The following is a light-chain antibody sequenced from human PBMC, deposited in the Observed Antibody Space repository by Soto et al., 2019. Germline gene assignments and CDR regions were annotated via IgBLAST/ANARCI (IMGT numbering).Light chain of an antibody. J-gene: IGKJ1*01. CDR2: VAS. Sequence: DIQMTQSPSSLSASVGDRVTVTCRASQSIDTYLNWYQQRPGQAPNLLIYVASTLQSGVPSRFSGSGSGTHFTLTISSLQPEDFATYYCQQNQDIPPTFGQGTRVERK. CDR1: QSIDTY. V-gene: IGKV1-39*01. CDR3: QQNQDIPPT.